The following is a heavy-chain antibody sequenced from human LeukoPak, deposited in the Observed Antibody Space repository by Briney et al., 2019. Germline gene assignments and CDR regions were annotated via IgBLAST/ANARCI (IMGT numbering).Heavy chain of an antibody. Sequence: KPSETLSLTCTVSGGSMIDYYWSFVRQSAGKGLDWMGRIHTSGTTFFNPSLKGRITMSVDTSQNQFSLRLSSVTAADTAVYFCARGDYYDGGGRNWFDPWGQGTLVTVSS. CDR3: ARGDYYDGGGRNWFDP. CDR1: GGSMIDYY. D-gene: IGHD3-16*01. V-gene: IGHV4-4*07. J-gene: IGHJ5*02. CDR2: IHTSGTT.